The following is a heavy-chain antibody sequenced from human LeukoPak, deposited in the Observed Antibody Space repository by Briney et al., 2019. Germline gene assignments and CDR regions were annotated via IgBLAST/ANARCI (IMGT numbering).Heavy chain of an antibody. Sequence: LSLTCTVSGGSISSGSYYWSWIRQPAGKGLEWVSYISSSGSTIYYADSVKGRFTISRDNAKNSLYLQMNSLRAEDTAVYYCARAGYYYDSSGYWPSGDYWGQGTLVTVSS. CDR1: GGSISSGSYY. J-gene: IGHJ4*02. CDR2: ISSSGSTI. V-gene: IGHV3-11*04. D-gene: IGHD3-22*01. CDR3: ARAGYYYDSSGYWPSGDY.